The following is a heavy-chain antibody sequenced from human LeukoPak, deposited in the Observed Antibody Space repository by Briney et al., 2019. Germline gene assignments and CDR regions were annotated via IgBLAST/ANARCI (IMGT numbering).Heavy chain of an antibody. J-gene: IGHJ5*02. CDR2: IYYSGST. D-gene: IGHD6-13*01. CDR1: GGSISSSSYY. CDR3: ARGQQLFDP. V-gene: IGHV4-39*01. Sequence: SETLSLACTVSGGSISSSSYYWGWIRQPPGKGLEWIGSIYYSGSTYYNPSLKSRVTISVDTSKNQFSLKLSSVTAADTAVYYCARGQQLFDPWGQGTLVTVSS.